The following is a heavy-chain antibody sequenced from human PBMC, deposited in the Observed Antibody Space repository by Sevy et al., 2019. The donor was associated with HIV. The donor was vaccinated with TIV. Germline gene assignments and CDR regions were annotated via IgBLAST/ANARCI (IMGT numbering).Heavy chain of an antibody. V-gene: IGHV3-74*01. CDR2: INSDGSRT. CDR1: GFTFSSDW. J-gene: IGHJ4*02. D-gene: IGHD1-26*01. Sequence: GESLKISCVVSGFTFSSDWMHWVRQAPGKGLVWVSRINSDGSRTNYADSVKGRFTNSRDRAKNTLFLQMNSLSAEDTAVYYCIRGTSGTFGYWGQGTLVTVSS. CDR3: IRGTSGTFGY.